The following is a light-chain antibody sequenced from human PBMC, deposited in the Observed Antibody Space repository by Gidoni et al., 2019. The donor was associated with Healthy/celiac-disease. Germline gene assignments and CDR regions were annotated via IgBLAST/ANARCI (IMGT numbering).Light chain of an antibody. Sequence: DIRMTQSPSTLSASVGDRVTITCRASQSIGSWLAWYQQKPGEAPKILIYRASSLESGVPSRFSGSGSGTEFRLTISSLQSDDIATYYCLQYHSDLYTFGQGTKLEIK. CDR2: RAS. CDR1: QSIGSW. V-gene: IGKV1-5*03. CDR3: LQYHSDLYT. J-gene: IGKJ2*01.